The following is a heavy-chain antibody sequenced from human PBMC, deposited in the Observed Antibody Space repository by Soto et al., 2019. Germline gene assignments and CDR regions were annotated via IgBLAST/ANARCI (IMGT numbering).Heavy chain of an antibody. CDR1: GFTFSSYS. Sequence: GGSLRLSCAASGFTFSSYSMNWVRQAPGKGLEWVSSISSSSSYIYYADSVKGRFTISRDNAKNSLYLQMNSLRAEDTAVYYCAREMGSSLPFDYWGQGTLVTVSS. D-gene: IGHD6-6*01. CDR3: AREMGSSLPFDY. J-gene: IGHJ4*02. CDR2: ISSSSSYI. V-gene: IGHV3-21*01.